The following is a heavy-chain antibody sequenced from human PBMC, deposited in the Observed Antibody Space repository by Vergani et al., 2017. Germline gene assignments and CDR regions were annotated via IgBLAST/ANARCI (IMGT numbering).Heavy chain of an antibody. V-gene: IGHV4-59*01. D-gene: IGHD5-24*01. CDR3: ARLSEVATTPGYFDL. CDR1: GGSISSYY. Sequence: QVQLQESGPGLVKPSQTLSLTCTVSGGSISSYYWSWIRQPPGKGLEWIGYIYYSGSTNYNPSLKSRVTISVDTSKNQFSLKLRSVTAADTAVYYCARLSEVATTPGYFDLWGRGTLVTVSS. J-gene: IGHJ2*01. CDR2: IYYSGST.